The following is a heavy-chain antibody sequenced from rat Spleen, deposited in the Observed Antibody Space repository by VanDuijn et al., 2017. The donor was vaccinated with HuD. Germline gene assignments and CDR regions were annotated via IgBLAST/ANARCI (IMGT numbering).Heavy chain of an antibody. D-gene: IGHD1-1*01. J-gene: IGHJ3*01. Sequence: EVQLVESDGGLVQPGRSLKLSCAASGFTLSDHYMAWVRQTPTKGLEWVATISYDGSRTYYRDSVKGRFTISRDNAENTLSLQMDSLRSEDTATYYWVRPAGTVVPNWFVYWGQGTLVTVSS. V-gene: IGHV5-29*01. CDR3: VRPAGTVVPNWFVY. CDR1: GFTLSDHY. CDR2: ISYDGSRT.